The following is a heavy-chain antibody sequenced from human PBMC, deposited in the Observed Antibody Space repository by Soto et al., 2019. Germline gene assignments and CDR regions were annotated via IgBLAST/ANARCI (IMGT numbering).Heavy chain of an antibody. J-gene: IGHJ5*02. D-gene: IGHD1-1*01. CDR2: IYYSGTT. V-gene: IGHV4-31*03. CDR3: AKATGWKGFDP. CDR1: GGSISSGGYY. Sequence: SETLSLTCSVSGGSISSGGYYWSWIRQHPGEGLEWIGYIYYSGTTYYNPSLKSRVSISVDTSKNQFSLKLSSVTAADTAVYYCAKATGWKGFDPWGQGTLVTVSS.